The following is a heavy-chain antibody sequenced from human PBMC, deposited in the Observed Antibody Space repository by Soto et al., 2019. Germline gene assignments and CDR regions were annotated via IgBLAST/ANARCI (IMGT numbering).Heavy chain of an antibody. CDR2: IYYSGST. J-gene: IGHJ4*02. D-gene: IGHD6-13*01. CDR1: GGSISSYY. V-gene: IGHV4-59*01. Sequence: QVQLQESGPGLVKPSETLSLTCTVSGGSISSYYWSWIRQPPGKGLEWIGYIYYSGSTNYNPSLKSRVTISVDTSKNQFSLKLSSVTAADTAVYYCARAARSSSWPFDYWGQGTLVTVSS. CDR3: ARAARSSSWPFDY.